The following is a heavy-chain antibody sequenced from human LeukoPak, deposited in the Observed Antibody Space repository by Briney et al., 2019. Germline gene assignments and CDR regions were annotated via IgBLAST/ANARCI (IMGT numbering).Heavy chain of an antibody. CDR2: IHYDGST. CDR3: ARVSEGRYFDWLIAGRDAFDI. V-gene: IGHV4-30-4*01. J-gene: IGHJ3*02. CDR1: GGSISSGDYF. D-gene: IGHD3-9*01. Sequence: SETLSLTCTVSGGSISSGDYFWSWIRQPPGKGLEWIGYIHYDGSTYYNPSLKSRVTISVDTSKNQFSLRLTSVTAADTAVYYCARVSEGRYFDWLIAGRDAFDIWGQGTMVTVSS.